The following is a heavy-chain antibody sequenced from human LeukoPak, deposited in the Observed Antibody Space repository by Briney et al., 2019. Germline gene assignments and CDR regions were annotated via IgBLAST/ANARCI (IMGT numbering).Heavy chain of an antibody. J-gene: IGHJ6*03. CDR3: AREVVATPNGGYYYYYYMDV. Sequence: ASVKVSCKASGYTFSNYYTHWVRQAPGQGLEWMGWINPNSGGTNYAQKFQGRVTMTRDTSISTAYMELSRLRSDDTAVYYCAREVVATPNGGYYYYYYMDVWGKGTTVTISS. V-gene: IGHV1-2*02. CDR1: GYTFSNYY. CDR2: INPNSGGT. D-gene: IGHD5-12*01.